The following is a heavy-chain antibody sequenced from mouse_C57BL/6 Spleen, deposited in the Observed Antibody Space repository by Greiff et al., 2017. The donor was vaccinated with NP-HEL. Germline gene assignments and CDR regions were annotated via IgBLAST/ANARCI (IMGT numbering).Heavy chain of an antibody. Sequence: EVQLVESGGGLVQPKGSLKLSCAASGFSFYTYAMNWVRQAPGKGLEWVARIRSKSNNYATYYADSVKDRFTISRDDSESMLYLQMNNLKTEDTAMYYCVRALLYAMDYWGQGTSVTVSS. CDR3: VRALLYAMDY. CDR1: GFSFYTYA. CDR2: IRSKSNNYAT. V-gene: IGHV10-1*01. J-gene: IGHJ4*01.